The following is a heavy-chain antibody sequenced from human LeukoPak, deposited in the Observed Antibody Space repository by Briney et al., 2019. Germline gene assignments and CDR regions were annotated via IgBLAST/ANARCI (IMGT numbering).Heavy chain of an antibody. Sequence: PSETLFLTCTVSGGSISSYYWSWIRQPPGKGLEWIGYIYYTGSTSYNPSLKSRATISVDTSKNQFSLRLSYVNAADTAVYYCARYISSGLDYWGQGTLVTVSP. V-gene: IGHV4-59*08. CDR2: IYYTGST. CDR3: ARYISSGLDY. J-gene: IGHJ4*02. CDR1: GGSISSYY. D-gene: IGHD6-6*01.